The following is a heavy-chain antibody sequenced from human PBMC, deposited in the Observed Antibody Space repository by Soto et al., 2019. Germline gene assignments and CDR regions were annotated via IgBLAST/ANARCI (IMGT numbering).Heavy chain of an antibody. CDR3: ARDPYYDFWSGYFLGFEPFDP. Sequence: GGSLRLSCAASGFTFSSYGMHWVRQAPGKGLEWVAVISYDGSNKYYADSVKGRFTISRDNAKNSLYLQMNSLRAEDTAVYYCARDPYYDFWSGYFLGFEPFDPWGQGTLVTVSS. CDR1: GFTFSSYG. D-gene: IGHD3-3*01. CDR2: ISYDGSNK. V-gene: IGHV3-30*03. J-gene: IGHJ5*02.